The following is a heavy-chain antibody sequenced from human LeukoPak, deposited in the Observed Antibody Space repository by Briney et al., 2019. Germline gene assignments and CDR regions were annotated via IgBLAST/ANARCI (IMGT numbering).Heavy chain of an antibody. Sequence: GGSLRLSCAASGFTFDDYAMHWVRQAPGKGLEWVSGISWNSGSIGYADSVKGRFTISRDNAKNSLYLQMNSLRAEDTAEYYCATSGYSSSSEEDFDYWGQGTLVTVSS. J-gene: IGHJ4*02. CDR2: ISWNSGSI. CDR1: GFTFDDYA. V-gene: IGHV3-9*01. CDR3: ATSGYSSSSEEDFDY. D-gene: IGHD6-6*01.